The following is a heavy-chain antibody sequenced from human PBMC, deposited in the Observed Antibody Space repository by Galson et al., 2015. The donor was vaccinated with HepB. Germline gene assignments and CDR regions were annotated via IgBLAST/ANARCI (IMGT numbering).Heavy chain of an antibody. CDR1: GLTFSSYT. Sequence: SLRLSCAASGLTFSSYTMSWVRQAPGRGLEWVSSIHGSSRYIYYADSLGGRFTISRDNANNSLFLQLNRLEAEDTAVYFCVSDSVGGEDPPNFDNWGQGTLVAVSS. D-gene: IGHD3-16*01. J-gene: IGHJ4*02. CDR3: VSDSVGGEDPPNFDN. CDR2: IHGSSRYI. V-gene: IGHV3-21*01.